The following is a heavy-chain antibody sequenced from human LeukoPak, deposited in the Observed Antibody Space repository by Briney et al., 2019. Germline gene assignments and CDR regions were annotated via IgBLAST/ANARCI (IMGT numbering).Heavy chain of an antibody. CDR3: ARGRDHYDFCSGYPY. V-gene: IGHV1-8*03. Sequence: ASVKVSCKASGYTFTIYDIDWVRQAIGQGLEWMGGMNPNSGNTGYAQKFQGRVSIARNTSISTAYMELSSLRSEDTAVYYCARGRDHYDFCSGYPYWGQGTLATVSS. J-gene: IGHJ4*02. CDR1: GYTFTIYD. CDR2: MNPNSGNT. D-gene: IGHD3-3*01.